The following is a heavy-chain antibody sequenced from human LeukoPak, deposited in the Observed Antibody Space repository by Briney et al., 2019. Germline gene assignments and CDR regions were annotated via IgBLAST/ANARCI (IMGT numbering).Heavy chain of an antibody. CDR3: ARGAYCGGDCYSFDY. CDR1: GYTFTGYY. V-gene: IGHV1-2*02. Sequence: ASVKVSCKASGYTFTGYYMHWVRQAPGQGLEWMGWINPNSGGTNYAQKFQGRVTMTRGTSISTAYMELSRLRSDDTAVYYCARGAYCGGDCYSFDYWGQGTLVTVSS. D-gene: IGHD2-21*01. CDR2: INPNSGGT. J-gene: IGHJ4*02.